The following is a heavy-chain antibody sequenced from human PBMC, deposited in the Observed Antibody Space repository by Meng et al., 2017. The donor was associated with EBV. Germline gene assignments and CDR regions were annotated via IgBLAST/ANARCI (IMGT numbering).Heavy chain of an antibody. J-gene: IGHJ4*02. Sequence: QVQLVQYGAEVKTPGASVKVSCKASGSTFTSYYLHWVRQAPGQGLEWMGIIIPAGGNTNYAQKFRGRFTMTRDTSTSTVYMDLSILTSEDTAVYYCVRELVGGTFDYWGQGTLVTVSS. CDR3: VRELVGGTFDY. CDR2: IIPAGGNT. CDR1: GSTFTSYY. D-gene: IGHD1/OR15-1a*01. V-gene: IGHV1-46*01.